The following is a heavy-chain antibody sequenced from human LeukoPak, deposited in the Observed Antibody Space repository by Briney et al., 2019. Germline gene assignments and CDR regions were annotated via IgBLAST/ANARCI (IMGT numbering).Heavy chain of an antibody. CDR2: IYYSGST. D-gene: IGHD5-24*01. CDR3: ARAPMAHPLDY. Sequence: SETLSLTCTVSGGSISSGDYYWSWIRQHPGKGLEWIGYIYYSGSTYYNPSLKSRVTVSVDTSKNQFSLKLSSVTAADTAVYYCARAPMAHPLDYWGQGTLVTVSS. J-gene: IGHJ4*02. V-gene: IGHV4-31*03. CDR1: GGSISSGDYY.